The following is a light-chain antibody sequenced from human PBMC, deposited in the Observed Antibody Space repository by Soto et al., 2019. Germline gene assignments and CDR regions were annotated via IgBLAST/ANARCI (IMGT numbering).Light chain of an antibody. CDR3: QQYNFWPET. V-gene: IGKV3-15*01. CDR1: QSVSGN. J-gene: IGKJ1*01. Sequence: EIVMTQSPVTLSVSPGERATLSYRASQSVSGNLAWYQQKPGQAPRLLIYGVSARATGIPARFSGSGFGTEFTLTISSLQSEDFALYYCQQYNFWPETFGQGTKVDIK. CDR2: GVS.